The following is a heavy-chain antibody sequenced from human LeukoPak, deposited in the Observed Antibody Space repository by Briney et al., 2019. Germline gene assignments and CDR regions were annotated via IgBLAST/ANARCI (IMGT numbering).Heavy chain of an antibody. CDR1: GGSFSGYY. D-gene: IGHD3-22*01. CDR3: ARDGDSSGYYYFDY. V-gene: IGHV4-34*01. CDR2: INHSGST. Sequence: PSETLSLTCAVYGGSFSGYYWSWIRQPPGKGLEWVGEINHSGSTNYNPSLKSRVTISVDTSKNQFSLKLSSVTAADTAVYYCARDGDSSGYYYFDYWGQGTQVTVSS. J-gene: IGHJ4*02.